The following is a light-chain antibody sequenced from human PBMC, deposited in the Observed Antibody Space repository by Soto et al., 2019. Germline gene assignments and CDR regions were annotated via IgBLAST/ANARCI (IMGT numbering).Light chain of an antibody. V-gene: IGKV4-1*01. CDR2: WAS. J-gene: IGKJ2*01. Sequence: DIVMTQSPDSLAVSLGERATINCKSSQNILYSSSNKNYLGWYQQKPGKPPKLLISWASTRESGVLDRFSDSVAGTDLNITIRSLQAEDVAVYYCQQYYRTPYAFGQGTKLEIK. CDR3: QQYYRTPYA. CDR1: QNILYSSSNKNY.